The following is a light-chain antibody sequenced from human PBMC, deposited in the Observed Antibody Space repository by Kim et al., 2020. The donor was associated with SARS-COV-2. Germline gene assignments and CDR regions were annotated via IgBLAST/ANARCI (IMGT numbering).Light chain of an antibody. J-gene: IGKJ2*01. CDR3: QQDNNWPPET. CDR1: QSVTNN. Sequence: EIVMTQSPATLSVSPGERATLSCRASQSVTNNLAWYQQKPGQAPRLLIYDASTRATGIPTRFSGSGSGTEFTLIISSLQSEDFAVYYCQQDNNWPPETFGQGTKLEI. V-gene: IGKV3-15*01. CDR2: DAS.